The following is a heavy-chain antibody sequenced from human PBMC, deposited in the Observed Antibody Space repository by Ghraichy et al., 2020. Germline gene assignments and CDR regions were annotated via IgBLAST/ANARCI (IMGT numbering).Heavy chain of an antibody. CDR1: GFTFSSYA. D-gene: IGHD1-1*01. CDR2: ISGSGGNT. CDR3: AKDPLDQGNGPTSP. V-gene: IGHV3-23*01. Sequence: GGSLRLSCAASGFTFSSYAMSWVRQAPGKGLEWVSLISGSGGNTYYADSVKGRFTISRDNSRNTVYLQMNSLRAEDTAVYYCAKDPLDQGNGPTSPWGQGTLVTVSS. J-gene: IGHJ5*02.